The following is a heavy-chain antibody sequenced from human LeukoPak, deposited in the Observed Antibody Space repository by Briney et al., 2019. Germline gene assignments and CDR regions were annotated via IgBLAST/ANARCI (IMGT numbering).Heavy chain of an antibody. V-gene: IGHV4-39*07. CDR3: ARDNAYYGSGRNNWFDP. CDR2: IYYSGST. J-gene: IGHJ5*02. CDR1: GGSISSSNYY. D-gene: IGHD3-10*01. Sequence: PSETLSLTCTVSGGSISSSNYYWGWIRQPPGRGLEWIGSIYYSGSTYYNPSLKSRVTISVDTSKNQFSLKLSSVTAADTAVYYCARDNAYYGSGRNNWFDPWGQGTLVTVSS.